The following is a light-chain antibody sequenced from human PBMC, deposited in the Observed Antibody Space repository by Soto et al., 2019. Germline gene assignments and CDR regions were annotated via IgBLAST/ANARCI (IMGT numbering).Light chain of an antibody. V-gene: IGLV2-8*01. CDR3: CSYAGSNSLI. CDR1: SNDIGGYNS. Sequence: QSALTQPPSASGSPGQSVTISCTGTSNDIGGYNSVSWYQHHPGKAPKLMIYDVTKRPSGVPDRFSGSKSGNKASLTVSGLQAEDEADYYCCSYAGSNSLIFGGGTQLTVL. CDR2: DVT. J-gene: IGLJ7*01.